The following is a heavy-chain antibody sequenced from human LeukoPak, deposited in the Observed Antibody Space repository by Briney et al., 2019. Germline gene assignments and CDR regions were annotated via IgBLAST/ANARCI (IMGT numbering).Heavy chain of an antibody. Sequence: SQTLSLTCAVYGDSVSRNNAGWNWLRQSPSRGLEWLGRKYYRTKFYNDYAVSVKSRITIDPDTSRNQLTLQLHSVTPEDTAIYYCVRGQWNPVYYFDSWGQGTLVTVSS. CDR3: VRGQWNPVYYFDS. CDR1: GDSVSRNNAG. V-gene: IGHV6-1*01. J-gene: IGHJ4*02. CDR2: KYYRTKFYN. D-gene: IGHD6-19*01.